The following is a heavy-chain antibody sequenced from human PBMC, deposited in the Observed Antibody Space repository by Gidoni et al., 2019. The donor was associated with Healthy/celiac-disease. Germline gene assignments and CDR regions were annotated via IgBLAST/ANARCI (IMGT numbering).Heavy chain of an antibody. CDR1: GFTFSSYW. J-gene: IGHJ4*02. Sequence: EVQLVVSGGCLVQPGGSLRLSCAASGFTFSSYWMSWVRQAPGKGLEWVANIKQDGSEKYYVDSVKGRFTISRDNAKNSLYLQMNSLRAEDTAVYYCARGSGYDSVYYFDYWGQGTLVTVSS. D-gene: IGHD5-12*01. CDR3: ARGSGYDSVYYFDY. CDR2: IKQDGSEK. V-gene: IGHV3-7*01.